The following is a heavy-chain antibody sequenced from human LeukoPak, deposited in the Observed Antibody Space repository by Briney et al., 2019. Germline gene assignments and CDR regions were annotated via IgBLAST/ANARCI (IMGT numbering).Heavy chain of an antibody. Sequence: GGSLRLSWAASGFTFSDYYMSWVRQAPGKGLEWVSYISSSSSYTNYADSVKGRFTISRDNAKNSLYLQMNSLRAEDTAVYYCARDQRQKRRDNWFDPWGQGTLVTVSS. D-gene: IGHD1-1*01. CDR1: GFTFSDYY. CDR3: ARDQRQKRRDNWFDP. V-gene: IGHV3-11*05. J-gene: IGHJ5*02. CDR2: ISSSSSYT.